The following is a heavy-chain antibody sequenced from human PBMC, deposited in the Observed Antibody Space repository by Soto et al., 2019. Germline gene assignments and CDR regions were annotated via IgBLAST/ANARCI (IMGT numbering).Heavy chain of an antibody. CDR1: GGTFSSYA. V-gene: IGHV1-69*06. CDR2: IIPIFGSA. J-gene: IGHJ6*02. D-gene: IGHD3-3*01. Sequence: QVQLVQSGAEVKKPGSSVKVSCKTSGGTFSSYALSWVRQAPGQGLEWMGGIIPIFGSANYAQKFRGRVTITADKSTSTAYMELSSLRSEDTAVYYCARVNDFTYYYYGMDVWGQGTTVTVSS. CDR3: ARVNDFTYYYYGMDV.